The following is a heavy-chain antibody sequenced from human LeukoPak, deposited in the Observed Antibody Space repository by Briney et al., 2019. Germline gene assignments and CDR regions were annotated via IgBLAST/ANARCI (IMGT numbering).Heavy chain of an antibody. D-gene: IGHD3-10*01. J-gene: IGHJ6*02. CDR2: INAGNGNT. Sequence: GASVKVSCKASGYTFTSYAMHWVRQAPGQRLEWMGWINAGNGNTKYSQKFQGRVTITRDTSASTAYMELSSLRSEDTAVYYCARDPMVRGVTTNYYYGMDVWGQGTTVTVSS. V-gene: IGHV1-3*01. CDR1: GYTFTSYA. CDR3: ARDPMVRGVTTNYYYGMDV.